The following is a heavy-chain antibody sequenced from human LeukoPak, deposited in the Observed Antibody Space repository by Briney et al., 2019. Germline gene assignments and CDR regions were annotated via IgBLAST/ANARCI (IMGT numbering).Heavy chain of an antibody. CDR3: ARHGSTDYFDY. D-gene: IGHD2-2*03. CDR2: VYNSGTA. J-gene: IGHJ4*02. V-gene: IGHV4-4*07. CDR1: GGSISSYY. Sequence: PSETLSLTCTVSGGSISSYYWSWIRQPAAKGLEWIGRVYNSGTADYNPSLQSRVTMSIDRSKIQFSLKLRSVTAADTAVYYCARHGSTDYFDYWGQGTLVTVSS.